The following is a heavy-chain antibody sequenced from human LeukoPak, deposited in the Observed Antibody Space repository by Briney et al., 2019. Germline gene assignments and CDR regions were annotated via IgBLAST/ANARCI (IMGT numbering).Heavy chain of an antibody. Sequence: PSETLSLTCTVSSGSISSISYYWDWIRQPPGKGLEWIGSINYSGSTSYNPSLKSRVTIPVDTSKNQFSLRLSSVTAADTAVYYCARDYYDSGSYFDYWGQGTLVTVSS. CDR3: ARDYYDSGSYFDY. D-gene: IGHD3-10*01. CDR1: SGSISSISYY. J-gene: IGHJ4*02. CDR2: INYSGST. V-gene: IGHV4-39*07.